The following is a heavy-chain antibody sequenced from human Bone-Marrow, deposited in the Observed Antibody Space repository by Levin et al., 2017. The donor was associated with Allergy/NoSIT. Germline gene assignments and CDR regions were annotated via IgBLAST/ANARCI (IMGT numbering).Heavy chain of an antibody. CDR2: ISWNSDSI. V-gene: IGHV3-9*01. CDR3: AKGGFCGEYTGGAFDI. D-gene: IGHD4-17*01. CDR1: GFTFNNYA. Sequence: GGSLRLSCAASGFTFNNYAMHWVRLAPGKGLEWVSGISWNSDSICYTDSLKGRFSISRDNAKNSLYLQMSGLRADDTALYYCAKGGFCGEYTGGAFDIWGQGTMVSVS. J-gene: IGHJ3*02.